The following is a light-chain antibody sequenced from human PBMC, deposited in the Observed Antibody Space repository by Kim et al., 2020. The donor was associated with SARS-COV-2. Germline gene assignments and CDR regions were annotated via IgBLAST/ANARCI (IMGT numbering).Light chain of an antibody. Sequence: EIVMTQSPATLSVSPGETATLSCRASQSVSSSLAWYQQKPGQAPRLLISGASSRATGIPARFSGSGSGTEFTLTISSLQSEDFAVYYCQQYNDWPPLTFGGGTKLEI. CDR1: QSVSSS. CDR3: QQYNDWPPLT. CDR2: GAS. J-gene: IGKJ4*01. V-gene: IGKV3-15*01.